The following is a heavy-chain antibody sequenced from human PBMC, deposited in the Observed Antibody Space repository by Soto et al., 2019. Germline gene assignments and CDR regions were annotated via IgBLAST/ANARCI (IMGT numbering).Heavy chain of an antibody. V-gene: IGHV3-21*01. Sequence: GGSLRLSCAASGFTFSSYSMNWVRQAPGKGLEWVSSISSSSSYIYYADSVKGRFTISRDNAKNSLYLQMNSLRAEDTAVYYCARDAPGGGQDAGTALGYWGQGTLVTVSS. J-gene: IGHJ4*02. CDR3: ARDAPGGGQDAGTALGY. CDR1: GFTFSSYS. CDR2: ISSSSSYI. D-gene: IGHD6-13*01.